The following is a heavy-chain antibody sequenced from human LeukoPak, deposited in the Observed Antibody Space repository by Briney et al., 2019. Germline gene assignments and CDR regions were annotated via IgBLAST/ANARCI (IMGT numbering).Heavy chain of an antibody. CDR2: AYPADSDT. CDR1: GXCFISYW. Sequence: GGSLQISCKGSGXCFISYWIAWVRQMPGKGLEWMGIAYPADSDTTYSPSFQGQVTISADKSISTAYLQWSSLKASDTAMYYCARRRTGLSFDYWGQGTLVTVSS. D-gene: IGHD3-10*01. V-gene: IGHV5-51*01. J-gene: IGHJ4*02. CDR3: ARRRTGLSFDY.